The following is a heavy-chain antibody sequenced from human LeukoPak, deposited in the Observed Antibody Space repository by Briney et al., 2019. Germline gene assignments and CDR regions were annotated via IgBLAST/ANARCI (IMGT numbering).Heavy chain of an antibody. V-gene: IGHV6-1*01. CDR3: ARYTSSWYLDY. CDR2: TYYRSKWYS. J-gene: IGHJ4*02. CDR1: GDSVSSNSAA. D-gene: IGHD6-13*01. Sequence: SQTLSLTCVISGDSVSSNSAARNWIRQSPSRGLEWLGRTYYRSKWYSDYAVSVKSRITISPDTSKNQFSLQLNSVTPEDTAVYYCARYTSSWYLDYWGQGTLVTVSS.